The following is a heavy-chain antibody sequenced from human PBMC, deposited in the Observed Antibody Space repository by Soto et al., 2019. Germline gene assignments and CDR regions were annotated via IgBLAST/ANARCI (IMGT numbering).Heavy chain of an antibody. CDR3: ARDTRDYGDYVDY. D-gene: IGHD4-17*01. CDR1: GFTFSSYW. CDR2: IKQDGSEK. V-gene: IGHV3-7*03. Sequence: PWGSLRLSCASSGFTFSSYWMSWVRQAPGKGLEWVANIKQDGSEKYYVDSVKGRFTISRDNAKNSLYLQMNSLRAGDTAVYYCARDTRDYGDYVDYWGQGTLVTVSS. J-gene: IGHJ4*02.